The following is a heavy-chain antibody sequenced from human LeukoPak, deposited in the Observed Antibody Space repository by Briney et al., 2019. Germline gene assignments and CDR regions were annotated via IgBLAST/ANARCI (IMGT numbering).Heavy chain of an antibody. CDR2: IDHRGST. J-gene: IGHJ4*02. CDR1: GGAFSGFY. V-gene: IGHV4-34*01. CDR3: ARRDSSGVYAPFDY. D-gene: IGHD6-19*01. Sequence: PSETLSLTCAVYGGAFSGFYWTWGPPPPGKGREWVGAIDHRGSTHYNSSPKSRATTSVHTTMTAISMNLDSLTAADTAVYYCARRDSSGVYAPFDYWGQGNLVTVSS.